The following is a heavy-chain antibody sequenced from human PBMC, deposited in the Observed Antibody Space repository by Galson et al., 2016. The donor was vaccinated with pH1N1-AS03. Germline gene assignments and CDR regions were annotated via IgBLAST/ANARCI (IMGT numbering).Heavy chain of an antibody. CDR3: ARDPRGPCTSAPCPTTYYFGMDV. CDR2: INTDSGVT. CDR1: GYIFTGFY. V-gene: IGHV1-2*04. J-gene: IGHJ6*02. Sequence: SVKVSCKASGYIFTGFYVHWVRQAPGQGLKWMGWINTDSGVTNYAQKFEAWVTMTRDTSVSTAYMELYGLKSDDTAVYYCARDPRGPCTSAPCPTTYYFGMDVWGQGTTVIVSS. D-gene: IGHD2-2*01.